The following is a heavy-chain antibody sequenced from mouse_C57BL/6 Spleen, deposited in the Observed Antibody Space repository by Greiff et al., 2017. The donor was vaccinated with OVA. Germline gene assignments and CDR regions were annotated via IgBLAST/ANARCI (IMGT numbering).Heavy chain of an antibody. CDR3: ATQGESFFAY. J-gene: IGHJ3*01. CDR1: GYTFTSYW. CDR2: IYPSDSET. V-gene: IGHV1-61*01. Sequence: QVQLQQPGAELVRPGSSVKLSCKASGYTFTSYWMDWVKQRPGQGLEWIGNIYPSDSETHYNQKFKDKATLTVDKSSSTAYMQLSSLTSEDSAVYYCATQGESFFAYWGQGTLVTVSA.